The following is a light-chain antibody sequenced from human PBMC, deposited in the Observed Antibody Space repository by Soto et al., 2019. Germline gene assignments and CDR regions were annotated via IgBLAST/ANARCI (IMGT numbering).Light chain of an antibody. CDR3: ASWDDSLNGPV. J-gene: IGLJ2*01. CDR1: SDI. CDR2: SNN. V-gene: IGLV1-44*01. Sequence: QSVLTQPPSASGTPGQRVTISCSGSSDIVNWYQQLPGTAPKLLIYSNNQRPSGVPDRFSGSNSGTSASLAISGLQSEDEADYYCASWDDSLNGPVFGGGTKLTVL.